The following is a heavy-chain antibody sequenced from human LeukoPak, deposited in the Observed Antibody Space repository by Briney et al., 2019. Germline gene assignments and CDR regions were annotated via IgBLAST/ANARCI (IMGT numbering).Heavy chain of an antibody. D-gene: IGHD3-10*01. V-gene: IGHV3-53*01. CDR2: IYSGGRT. J-gene: IGHJ3*02. Sequence: GGSLRLSCAASGXIVSSNYMSWVRQAPGKGLEWVSVIYSGGRTYYADSVKGRFTISSDNSRNTMYLQMNSLRAEDTAVYYCARGLGRELDGAFDIWGQGTMVTVSS. CDR1: GXIVSSNY. CDR3: ARGLGRELDGAFDI.